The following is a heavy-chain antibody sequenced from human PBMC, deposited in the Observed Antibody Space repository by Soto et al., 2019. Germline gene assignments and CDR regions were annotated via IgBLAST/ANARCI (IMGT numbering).Heavy chain of an antibody. D-gene: IGHD5-12*01. CDR1: GYTFTSYG. CDR2: ISAYNGNT. CDR3: ARVWDVDILPTLPAY. V-gene: IGHV1-18*01. J-gene: IGHJ1*01. Sequence: GASVKVSCKASGYTFTSYGISWVRQAPGQGLEWMGWISAYNGNTNYAQKLQGRVTMTTDTSTSTAYMELRSLRSDDTAVYYCARVWDVDILPTLPAYWGQGPLVPVPS.